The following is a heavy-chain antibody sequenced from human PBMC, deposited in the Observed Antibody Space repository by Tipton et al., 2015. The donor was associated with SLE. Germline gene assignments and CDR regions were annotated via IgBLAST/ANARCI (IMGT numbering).Heavy chain of an antibody. CDR3: ARDRAICTRTTCYGDNWFDP. CDR1: GGSISSYY. J-gene: IGHJ5*02. D-gene: IGHD1-14*01. CDR2: VHYRADT. Sequence: TLSLTCTVSGGSISSYYWSWIRQPPGKGLEWIASVHYRADTYYNASLSSRVAISIDTSKNEFSLKLTSVTAADTAVYFCARDRAICTRTTCYGDNWFDPWGQGTLVTVSS. V-gene: IGHV4-59*12.